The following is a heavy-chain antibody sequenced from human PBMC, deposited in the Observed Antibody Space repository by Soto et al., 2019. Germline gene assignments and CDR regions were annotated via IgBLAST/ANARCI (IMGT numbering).Heavy chain of an antibody. J-gene: IGHJ4*02. CDR2: IYYSGST. CDR1: GGSVSSGSYY. V-gene: IGHV4-61*01. Sequence: SETLSLTCTVSGGSVSSGSYYWSWIRQPPGKGLEWIGYIYYSGSTNYNSSLKSRVTISVDTSKNQFSLKLSSVTAADTAVYYCARDEPEYYFVYWGQGTLVTVSS. D-gene: IGHD6-6*01. CDR3: ARDEPEYYFVY.